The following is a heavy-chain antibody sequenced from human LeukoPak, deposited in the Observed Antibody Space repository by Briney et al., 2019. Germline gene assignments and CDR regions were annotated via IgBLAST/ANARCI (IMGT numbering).Heavy chain of an antibody. CDR1: GRSFSGYY. CDR3: ASFSAGLG. CDR2: INHSGST. V-gene: IGHV4-34*01. D-gene: IGHD3-16*01. Sequence: SETLSLTCAVYGRSFSGYYWSWIRQPPGKGLEWIGEINHSGSTNYNPSLKSRVTISVDTSKNQFSLKLSSVTAADTAVYYCASFSAGLGWGQGTLVTVSS. J-gene: IGHJ4*02.